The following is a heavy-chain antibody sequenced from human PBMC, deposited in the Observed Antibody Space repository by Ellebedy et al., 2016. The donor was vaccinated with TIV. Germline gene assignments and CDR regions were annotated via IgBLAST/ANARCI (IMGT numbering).Heavy chain of an antibody. Sequence: PGGSLRLSCAASGFTVSSNYMSWVRQAPGKGLEWVSVIYSGGSTYYADSVKGRFTISRHNSQNTLYLQMNSLRAEDTAVYYCARESMVRGVIYLPRYFDLWGRGTLVTVSS. V-gene: IGHV3-53*04. D-gene: IGHD3-10*01. J-gene: IGHJ2*01. CDR3: ARESMVRGVIYLPRYFDL. CDR2: IYSGGST. CDR1: GFTVSSNY.